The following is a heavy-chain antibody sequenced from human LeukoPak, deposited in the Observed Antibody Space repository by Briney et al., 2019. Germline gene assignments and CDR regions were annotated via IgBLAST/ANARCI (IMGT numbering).Heavy chain of an antibody. J-gene: IGHJ4*02. D-gene: IGHD7-27*01. Sequence: PSETLSLTCSVSGYSISSGYYWGWIRQPPGKGLEWIASISHSGNAYYNPSLKSRVTISIDTSKNQFSLKLSSVTAADTAVYYCARAQLNWGWGGYYFDYWGQGTLVTVSS. CDR1: GYSISSGYY. CDR3: ARAQLNWGWGGYYFDY. CDR2: ISHSGNA. V-gene: IGHV4-38-2*02.